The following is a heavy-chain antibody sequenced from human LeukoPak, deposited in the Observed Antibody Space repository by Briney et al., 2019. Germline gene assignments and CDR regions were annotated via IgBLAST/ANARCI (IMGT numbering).Heavy chain of an antibody. J-gene: IGHJ4*02. CDR3: ARAGYSYGTGYYFDY. CDR1: GGSISSYY. V-gene: IGHV4-59*01. Sequence: SETLSLTCTVSGGSISSYYWSWIRLPPGKGLGGIGYIYYTGATYYNPSLKSRVTISLDTSKNQFSLKLSSVTAADAAVYYYARAGYSYGTGYYFDYWGQGALVTVSS. CDR2: IYYTGAT. D-gene: IGHD5-18*01.